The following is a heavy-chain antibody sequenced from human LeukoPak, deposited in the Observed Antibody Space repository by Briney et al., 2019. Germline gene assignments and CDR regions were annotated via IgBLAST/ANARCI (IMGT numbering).Heavy chain of an antibody. J-gene: IGHJ3*02. V-gene: IGHV1-8*01. CDR1: GYTFTSYD. CDR2: MNPNCGNT. Sequence: ASVKVSCKASGYTFTSYDINWVRQATGQGLEWMGWMNPNCGNTGYAQKFQGRVTMTRNTSISTAYMELSSLRSEDTAVYYCANWGVLYCSSTSCYHDAFDIWGRGTMVTVSS. CDR3: ANWGVLYCSSTSCYHDAFDI. D-gene: IGHD2-2*01.